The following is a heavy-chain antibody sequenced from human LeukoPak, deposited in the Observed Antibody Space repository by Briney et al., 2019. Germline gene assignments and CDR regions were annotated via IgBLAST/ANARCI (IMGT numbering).Heavy chain of an antibody. CDR3: ARDLGVGYNLFGY. CDR2: INVGNGNT. CDR1: GYTFTTYA. Sequence: ASVKVSCKASGYTFTTYAIHWVRQAPGQRLEWMGWINVGNGNTKYSQKFQGRVTITRDTSASTAYMELSSLRSEDTAVYYCARDLGVGYNLFGYWGQGTLVTASS. D-gene: IGHD5-24*01. V-gene: IGHV1-3*01. J-gene: IGHJ4*02.